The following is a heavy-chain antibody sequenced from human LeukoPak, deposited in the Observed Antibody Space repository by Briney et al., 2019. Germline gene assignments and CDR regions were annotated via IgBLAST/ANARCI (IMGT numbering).Heavy chain of an antibody. CDR1: AYTFTGYY. J-gene: IGHJ4*02. CDR3: AREGSGWYGNFDY. CDR2: INPDSGGT. D-gene: IGHD6-19*01. V-gene: IGHV1-2*02. Sequence: ASVKVSCKASAYTFTGYYMHWVRQAPGQGLEWMGWINPDSGGTNYAQKFQGKVTMTRDTSISTAYMEVSRLRSDDTAVYYCAREGSGWYGNFDYWGQGTLVTVSS.